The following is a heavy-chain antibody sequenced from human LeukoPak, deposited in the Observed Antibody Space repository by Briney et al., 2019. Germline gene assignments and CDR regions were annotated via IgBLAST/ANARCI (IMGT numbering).Heavy chain of an antibody. CDR2: IKQDGSEK. CDR1: GFTFTTCR. V-gene: IGHV3-7*03. J-gene: IGHJ6*03. Sequence: GGSLRLSCVGSGFTFTTCRVSWVRRAPGKGLEWVANIKQDGSEKYYVDSVKGRFTISRDNAKNSLYLQMNSLRAEDTALYYCARDYGGNSGLYHYYYYLDVWGKGTTVTVSS. CDR3: ARDYGGNSGLYHYYYYLDV. D-gene: IGHD4-23*01.